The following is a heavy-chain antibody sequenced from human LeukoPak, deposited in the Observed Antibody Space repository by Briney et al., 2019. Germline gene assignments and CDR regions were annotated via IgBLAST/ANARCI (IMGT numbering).Heavy chain of an antibody. CDR2: IIPIFGTA. CDR3: ARDRERGITVVRGALYYFDY. D-gene: IGHD3-10*01. Sequence: ASVKVSCKASGATFSSYAISWVRQAPGQGLEWMGGIIPIFGTANYAQKFQGRVTITADESTSTAYMELSSLRSEDTAVYYCARDRERGITVVRGALYYFDYWGQGTLVTVSS. V-gene: IGHV1-69*01. J-gene: IGHJ4*02. CDR1: GATFSSYA.